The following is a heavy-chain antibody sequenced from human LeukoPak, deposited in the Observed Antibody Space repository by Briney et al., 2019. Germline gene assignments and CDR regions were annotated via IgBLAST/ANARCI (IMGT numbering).Heavy chain of an antibody. CDR3: ARDAYCGGDCYSWFDP. Sequence: ASVKVSCKASGYTFTGYYMHWVRQAPGQGLEWMGWINPNSGGTNYAQKFQGRVTMTRDTSISTAYMELSRLRSDDTAVYYCARDAYCGGDCYSWFDPWGQGTLVTVSS. CDR2: INPNSGGT. V-gene: IGHV1-2*02. CDR1: GYTFTGYY. D-gene: IGHD2-21*02. J-gene: IGHJ5*02.